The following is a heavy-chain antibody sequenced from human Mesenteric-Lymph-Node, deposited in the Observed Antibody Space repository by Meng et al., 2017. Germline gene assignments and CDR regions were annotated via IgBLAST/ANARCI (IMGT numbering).Heavy chain of an antibody. V-gene: IGHV4-39*07. CDR2: VRYSGTA. Sequence: QLRRQGSGPGLVKPSETLSLTCTVSGGSLDNSDYFWDWIRQPPGKGLEWIGSVRYSGTAYYNPSLRSRITISVDTSKNQFSLRLRSVTAADTAVYYCARTIGVEYSSSCDLDYWGQGVLVTVAS. CDR1: GGSLDNSDYF. J-gene: IGHJ4*02. D-gene: IGHD6-13*01. CDR3: ARTIGVEYSSSCDLDY.